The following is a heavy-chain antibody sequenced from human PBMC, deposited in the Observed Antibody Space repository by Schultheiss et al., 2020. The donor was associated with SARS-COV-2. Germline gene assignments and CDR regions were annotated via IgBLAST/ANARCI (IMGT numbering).Heavy chain of an antibody. V-gene: IGHV3-30*03. CDR1: GFTFSSYG. Sequence: GGSLRLSCAASGFTFSSYGMHWVRQAPGKGLEWVALVSYDGSIKYYADSVKGRFTISRDDSKNTLYLQMNSLRAEDTAVYYCARVPGSGSSYVYWGQGTLVTVSS. D-gene: IGHD3-10*01. J-gene: IGHJ4*02. CDR2: VSYDGSIK. CDR3: ARVPGSGSSYVY.